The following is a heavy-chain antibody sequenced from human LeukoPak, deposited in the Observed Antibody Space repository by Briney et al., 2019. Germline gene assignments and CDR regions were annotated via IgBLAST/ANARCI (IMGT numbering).Heavy chain of an antibody. J-gene: IGHJ6*02. V-gene: IGHV2-70*11. D-gene: IGHD6-19*01. CDR3: ARTQEDSSCWYYYYYGMDV. CDR2: SDWDDDK. CDR1: GFSLSTSGRC. Sequence: SGPALVKPTQTLTLTCTFSGFSLSTSGRCVSWIRHPPGKALEWLARSDWDDDKYYSTSLKTRLTISKDTSKIQVVLTMTNMDPVDTATYYCARTQEDSSCWYYYYYGMDVWGQGTTVTVSS.